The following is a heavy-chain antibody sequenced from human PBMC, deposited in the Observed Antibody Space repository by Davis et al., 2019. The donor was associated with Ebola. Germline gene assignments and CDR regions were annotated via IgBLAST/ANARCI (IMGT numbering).Heavy chain of an antibody. J-gene: IGHJ6*02. CDR1: GFTFSTYS. CDR3: ARDSATNYYYYYGMDV. Sequence: GESLKISCTASGFTFSTYSMNWVRQAPGKGLEWVSYISSSSNTIYYADSVKGRFTISRDNAKNSLYLQMNSLTDEDTAVYYCARDSATNYYYYYGMDVWGQGTTVTVSS. V-gene: IGHV3-48*02. D-gene: IGHD1-26*01. CDR2: ISSSSNTI.